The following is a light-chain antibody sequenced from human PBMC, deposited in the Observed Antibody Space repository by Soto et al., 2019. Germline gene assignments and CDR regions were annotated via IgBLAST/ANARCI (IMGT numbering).Light chain of an antibody. CDR3: SSYAGSSSLVI. CDR2: EVS. Sequence: QSALTQPPSASGSPGQSVTISCTGTSSDVGGYNSVSWYQHHPGKAPKLMIYEVSKRPSGVPDRFSGSKSGNTASLTVSGLQAEDEADYYCSSYAGSSSLVIFGGGTKLTVL. V-gene: IGLV2-8*01. J-gene: IGLJ2*01. CDR1: SSDVGGYNS.